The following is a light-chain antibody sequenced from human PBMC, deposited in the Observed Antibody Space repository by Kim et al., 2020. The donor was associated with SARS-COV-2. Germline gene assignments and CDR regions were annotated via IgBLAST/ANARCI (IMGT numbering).Light chain of an antibody. J-gene: IGLJ3*02. CDR3: AAWDSSLSAWV. CDR1: SNNVGNEG. CDR2: RNN. Sequence: QAGLTQPPSVSKDLRQTATLTCTGNSNNVGNEGAAWLQQHQGHPPKLLSYRNNNRPSGISERLSASRSGNTASLTITGLQPEDEADYYCAAWDSSLSAWVFGGGTKLTAL. V-gene: IGLV10-54*01.